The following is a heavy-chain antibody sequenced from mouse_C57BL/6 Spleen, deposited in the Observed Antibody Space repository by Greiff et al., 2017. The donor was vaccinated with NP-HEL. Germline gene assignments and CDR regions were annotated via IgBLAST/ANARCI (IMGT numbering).Heavy chain of an antibody. CDR3: ARARDDYGSRGWFAY. J-gene: IGHJ3*01. V-gene: IGHV14-3*01. CDR2: IDPANGNT. CDR1: GFNIKNTY. D-gene: IGHD1-1*01. Sequence: EVQLQQSVAELVRPGASVKLSCTASGFNIKNTYMHWVKQRPEQGLEWIGRIDPANGNTKYAPKFQGKATITADTSSNTAYLQLSSLTSEDTAIYYGARARDDYGSRGWFAYWGQGTLVTVSA.